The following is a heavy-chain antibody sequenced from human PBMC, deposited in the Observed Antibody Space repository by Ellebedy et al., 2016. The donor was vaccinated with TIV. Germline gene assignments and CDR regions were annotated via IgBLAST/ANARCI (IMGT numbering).Heavy chain of an antibody. J-gene: IGHJ4*02. V-gene: IGHV1-18*04. CDR3: VRDGESYSDFDY. D-gene: IGHD1-26*01. CDR2: ISSYNGNT. Sequence: AASVKVSCKASGYTFTTSGITWVRQAPGQGLEWMGWISSYNGNTDYSQKLQGRVTMTTDTSTSTAYMELRGLRSDDTAVYYCVRDGESYSDFDYWGQGTLVTVSS. CDR1: GYTFTTSG.